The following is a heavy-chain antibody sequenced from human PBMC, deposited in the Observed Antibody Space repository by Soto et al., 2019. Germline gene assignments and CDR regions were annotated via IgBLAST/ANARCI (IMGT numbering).Heavy chain of an antibody. J-gene: IGHJ5*01. Sequence: QVQLVESGGGVVQPGRSLRLSCAASGFSFSNYGMFWVRQAPGKGLEWVAAILYDGSHKFYADSVKGRFSLSRDNSKNTRYLQIDSLRAEDTAVYCCAKDQAYCTTGVCLYNWFESWGQGALVTVSS. CDR1: GFSFSNYG. CDR2: ILYDGSHK. V-gene: IGHV3-30*18. D-gene: IGHD2-8*01. CDR3: AKDQAYCTTGVCLYNWFES.